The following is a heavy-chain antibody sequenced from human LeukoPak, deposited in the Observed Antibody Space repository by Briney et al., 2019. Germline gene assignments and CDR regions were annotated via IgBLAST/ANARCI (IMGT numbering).Heavy chain of an antibody. D-gene: IGHD6-13*01. V-gene: IGHV3-23*01. CDR3: AKDLISSSWYCDY. CDR2: ISGSGGST. Sequence: GGSMRLSCAASGFIFSSYAMSWVRQAPGKGLEWVSAISGSGGSTYYADSVKGRFTISRDNSKNTLYLQMNSLRAEDKAVYYCAKDLISSSWYCDYWGQGTLVTVSS. CDR1: GFIFSSYA. J-gene: IGHJ4*02.